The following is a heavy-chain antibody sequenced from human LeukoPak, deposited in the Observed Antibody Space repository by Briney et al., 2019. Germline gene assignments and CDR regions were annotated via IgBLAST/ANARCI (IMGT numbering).Heavy chain of an antibody. J-gene: IGHJ6*03. CDR2: FYYSGST. V-gene: IGHV4-59*11. Sequence: SETLSLTCTVSGGSISSHCWSWIRQPPGKGLEWIGYFYYSGSTNYNPSLKSRVTISVDTSKNQFSLKLSSVTAADTAVYYCARKASYYYYMDVWGKGTTVTVSS. CDR3: ARKASYYYYMDV. CDR1: GGSISSHC.